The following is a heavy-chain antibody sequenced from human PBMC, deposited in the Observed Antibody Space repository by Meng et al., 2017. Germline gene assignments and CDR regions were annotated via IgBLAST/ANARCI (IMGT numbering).Heavy chain of an antibody. CDR2: IKQDGSEK. V-gene: IGHV3-7*01. J-gene: IGHJ4*02. CDR3: AREEGRGVRGVIIT. D-gene: IGHD3-10*01. CDR1: GFTFSSYW. Sequence: GGSLRLSCAASGFTFSSYWMSWVRQAPGKGLEWVANIKQDGSEKYYVDSVKGRFTISRDNAKNSLYLQMNSLRAEDTAVYYCAREEGRGVRGVIITWGQGTLVTVSS.